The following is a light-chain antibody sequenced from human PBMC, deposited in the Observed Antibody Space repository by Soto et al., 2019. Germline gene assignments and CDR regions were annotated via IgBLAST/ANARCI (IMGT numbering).Light chain of an antibody. V-gene: IGKV3D-20*02. J-gene: IGKJ5*01. Sequence: EIVLTQSPGTLSLSPGERATLSCRASQSVSSNYLAWYQQKPGQAPRLLIYGASNRATGIPARFSGSGSGTDFTLTISSLEPEDFAVYYCQQRSNYITFGQGTRLEIK. CDR3: QQRSNYIT. CDR1: QSVSSNY. CDR2: GAS.